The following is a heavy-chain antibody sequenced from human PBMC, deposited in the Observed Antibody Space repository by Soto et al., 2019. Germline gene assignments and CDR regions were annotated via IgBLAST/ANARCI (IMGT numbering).Heavy chain of an antibody. D-gene: IGHD5-12*01. CDR1: GFTFSSYS. Sequence: EVQLVESGGGLVKPGGSLRLSCAASGFTFSSYSMNWVRQAPGKGLEWVSSISSSSSYIYYADSVKGRFTISRDNAKISLYLQMNSLRAEDTAVYYCASDEAQYSGYDLPPPLSIDYWGQGTLVTVSS. CDR3: ASDEAQYSGYDLPPPLSIDY. V-gene: IGHV3-21*01. J-gene: IGHJ4*02. CDR2: ISSSSSYI.